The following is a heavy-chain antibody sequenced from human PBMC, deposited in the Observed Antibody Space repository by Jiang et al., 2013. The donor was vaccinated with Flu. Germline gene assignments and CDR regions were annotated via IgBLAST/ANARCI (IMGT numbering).Heavy chain of an antibody. Sequence: GPGLVKPSETLSLTCTVSGGSISSYYWSWIRQPPGKGLEWIGYIYYSGSTNYNPSLKSRVTISVDTSKNQFSLKLSSVTAADTAVYYCAIRYFDWSIDYWGQGPWSPSPQ. CDR1: GGSISSYY. D-gene: IGHD3-9*01. CDR3: AIRYFDWSIDY. CDR2: IYYSGST. J-gene: IGHJ4*02. V-gene: IGHV4-59*08.